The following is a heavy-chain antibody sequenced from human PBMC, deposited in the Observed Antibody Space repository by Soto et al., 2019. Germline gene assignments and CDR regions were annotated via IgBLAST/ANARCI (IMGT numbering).Heavy chain of an antibody. CDR1: EGTFNSYA. Sequence: ASVKVSCKASEGTFNSYAIAWVRQAPGQGLEWMGGIIPYYNTLNYAQKFQDRVTVTADDSTNTVYMELSSLRSDDTAVYFCASGASRWYPYFFDSWAQGTLVTVSS. CDR3: ASGASRWYPYFFDS. J-gene: IGHJ4*02. D-gene: IGHD6-13*01. CDR2: IIPYYNTL. V-gene: IGHV1-69*13.